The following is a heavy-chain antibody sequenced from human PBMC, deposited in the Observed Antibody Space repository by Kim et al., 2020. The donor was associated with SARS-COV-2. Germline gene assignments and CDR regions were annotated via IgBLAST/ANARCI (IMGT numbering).Heavy chain of an antibody. CDR3: AKVMITGTAPLSFVDY. V-gene: IGHV3-23*01. D-gene: IGHD1-7*01. Sequence: SVQGRFTISSDNSKHTLYLQMNGRRAEDTAVYYCAKVMITGTAPLSFVDYWGQGTLVTVSS. J-gene: IGHJ4*02.